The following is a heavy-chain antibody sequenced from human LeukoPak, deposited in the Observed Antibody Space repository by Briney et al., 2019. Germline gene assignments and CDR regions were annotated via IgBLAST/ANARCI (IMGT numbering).Heavy chain of an antibody. D-gene: IGHD3-22*01. CDR3: AKAGSGYYYLFDY. V-gene: IGHV3-23*01. J-gene: IGHJ4*02. CDR2: ISGSGGNT. Sequence: GGSLRLSCAASGFTFSSYAMSWVRQAPGKGLEWVSAISGSGGNTYNADSVRGRFTISRDNSQNTLYLQMNRLRAEDTAVYYCAKAGSGYYYLFDYWGLGTLVTVSS. CDR1: GFTFSSYA.